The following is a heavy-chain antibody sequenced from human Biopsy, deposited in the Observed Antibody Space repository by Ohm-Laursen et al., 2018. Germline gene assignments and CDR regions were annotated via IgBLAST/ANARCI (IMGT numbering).Heavy chain of an antibody. CDR2: VYYTGST. Sequence: ETLSLTCTVSGDSISSYYWSWIRQPPGKGLQWIGYVYYTGSTDYNPSLQSRVTISVDTSKNRFSLRLRSVTPADTAIYYCARDRGYYSDRTVPGYFDLWGRGTLVTVSS. D-gene: IGHD3-22*01. V-gene: IGHV4-59*01. J-gene: IGHJ2*01. CDR1: GDSISSYY. CDR3: ARDRGYYSDRTVPGYFDL.